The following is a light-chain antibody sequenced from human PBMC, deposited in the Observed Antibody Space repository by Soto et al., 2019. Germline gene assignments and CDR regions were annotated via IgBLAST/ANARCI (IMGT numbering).Light chain of an antibody. J-gene: IGKJ2*01. CDR1: QGISTY. V-gene: IGKV1-9*01. CDR2: AAS. CDR3: QQFNSYPYT. Sequence: DIQLTQSPSFLSASVGDRVTITCRASQGISTYLAWYLQKPGKAPQLLTYAASTLQSGVPSRFSGSGSGTEFTLTISSLQPEDCASYYCQQFNSYPYTFGQGTKLEIK.